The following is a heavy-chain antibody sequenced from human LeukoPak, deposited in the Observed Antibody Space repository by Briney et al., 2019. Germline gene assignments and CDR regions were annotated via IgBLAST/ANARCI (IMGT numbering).Heavy chain of an antibody. CDR3: ARDPGYGDYPYYNYYGLDV. CDR2: IYSGGST. CDR1: GFTVSSNY. J-gene: IGHJ6*02. D-gene: IGHD4-17*01. V-gene: IGHV3-66*01. Sequence: GGSLRLSCAASGFTVSSNYMSWVRQAPGKGLEWVSVIYSGGSTYYADSVKGRFTISRDNSKNTLYLQMNSLRAEDTAVHYCARDPGYGDYPYYNYYGLDVWGQGTTVTVSS.